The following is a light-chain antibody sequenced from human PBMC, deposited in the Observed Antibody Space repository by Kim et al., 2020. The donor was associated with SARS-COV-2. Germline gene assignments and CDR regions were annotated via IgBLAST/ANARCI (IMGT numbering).Light chain of an antibody. CDR3: QQYNNWYT. J-gene: IGKJ2*01. CDR1: QSVSSN. V-gene: IGKV3-15*01. Sequence: LSVSPGESATLSCRASQSVSSNVAWYQQKPGQAPRLLIYGASTRATGIPARFSGSGSGTEFTLTISGLQSEDFAVYYCQQYNNWYTFGQGTKLEI. CDR2: GAS.